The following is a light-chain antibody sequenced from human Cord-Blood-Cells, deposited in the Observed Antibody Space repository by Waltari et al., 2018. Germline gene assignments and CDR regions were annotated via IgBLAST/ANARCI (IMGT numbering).Light chain of an antibody. CDR3: QQYGSSPVT. CDR2: DAS. J-gene: IGKJ4*01. Sequence: PASVSGSPGQSITISCGASQSVSSSYLAWYQQKPGLAPRLLIYDASSRAIGIPDRFSGSGSGTDFTLTISRLEPEDFAVYYCQQYGSSPVTFGGGTKVEIK. CDR1: QSVSSSY. V-gene: IGKV3D-20*01.